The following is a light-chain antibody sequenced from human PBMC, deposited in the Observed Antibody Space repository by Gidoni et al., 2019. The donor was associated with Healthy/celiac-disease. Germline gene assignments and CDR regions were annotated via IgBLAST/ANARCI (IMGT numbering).Light chain of an antibody. CDR1: QSISSY. V-gene: IGKV1-39*01. J-gene: IGKJ4*01. CDR2: AAS. Sequence: DIQMTQSQSSLSASVGDRVTITCRASQSISSYLNWYQQKPGKDPKLLIYAASSLQSGVPSRFSGSGSGTDFTLTISSLQPEDFATYYCQQSYSTPPLTFGGGTKVEIK. CDR3: QQSYSTPPLT.